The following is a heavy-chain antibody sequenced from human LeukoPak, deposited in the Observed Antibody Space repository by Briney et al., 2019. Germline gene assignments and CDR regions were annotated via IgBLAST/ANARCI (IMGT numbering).Heavy chain of an antibody. V-gene: IGHV4-31*03. D-gene: IGHD6-13*01. CDR2: IYYSGST. CDR1: GGSISSGGYY. CDR3: ARGGQQPGYYFDY. J-gene: IGHJ4*02. Sequence: PSETLSLTCTVSGGSISSGGYYWSWIRQHPGKGLEWIGYIYYSGSTYYNPSLKSRVTISVDTSKNQFSLKLSSVTAADTAVYYCARGGQQPGYYFDYWGQGTLVTVSS.